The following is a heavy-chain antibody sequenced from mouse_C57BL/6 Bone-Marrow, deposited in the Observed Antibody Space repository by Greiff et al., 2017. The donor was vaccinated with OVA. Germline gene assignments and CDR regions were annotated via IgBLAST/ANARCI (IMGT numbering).Heavy chain of an antibody. D-gene: IGHD1-1*01. CDR1: GFSLTSYG. V-gene: IGHV2-6*03. Sequence: QVQLKESGPGLVAPSQSLSITCTVSGFSLTSYGVHWVRQPPGKGLEWLVVIWSDGSTTYNSALKSRLSISKDNSKSQVFLKMNSLQTDDTAMYYCARDRDYGSSYWYFDVWGTGTTVTVSS. J-gene: IGHJ1*03. CDR3: ARDRDYGSSYWYFDV. CDR2: IWSDGST.